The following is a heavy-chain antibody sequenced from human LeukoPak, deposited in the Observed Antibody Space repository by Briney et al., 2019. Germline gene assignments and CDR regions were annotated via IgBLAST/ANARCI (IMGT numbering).Heavy chain of an antibody. CDR1: GYTFTSYG. D-gene: IGHD3-22*01. V-gene: IGHV1-18*01. Sequence: ASVKVSCKASGYTFTSYGISWVRQAPGQGLEWMGWISAYNGNTNYAQKLQGRVTMTTDTSTSTAYMELRSLRSDDTAVYYCARMFGLDSSGYHDYWGQGTLVTVSS. CDR2: ISAYNGNT. CDR3: ARMFGLDSSGYHDY. J-gene: IGHJ4*02.